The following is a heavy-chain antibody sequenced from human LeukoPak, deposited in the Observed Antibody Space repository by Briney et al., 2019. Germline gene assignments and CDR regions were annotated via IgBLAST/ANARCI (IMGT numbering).Heavy chain of an antibody. CDR1: GFTFSSYA. Sequence: PGGSLRLSCAASGFTFSSYAMSWVRQAPGKGLEWVSAISGSGGSTYYADSVKGRFTISRDNSKNTLYLQMNSLRAEDTAVYYCARALSTTYSGSVGNFDYWGQGTLVTVSS. D-gene: IGHD1-26*01. CDR2: ISGSGGST. CDR3: ARALSTTYSGSVGNFDY. J-gene: IGHJ4*02. V-gene: IGHV3-23*01.